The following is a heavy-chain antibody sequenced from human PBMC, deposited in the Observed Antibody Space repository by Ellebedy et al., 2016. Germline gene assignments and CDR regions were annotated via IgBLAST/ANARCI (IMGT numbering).Heavy chain of an antibody. CDR1: GGSISSTYY. CDR2: IYISGST. Sequence: SETLSLXXTVSGGSISSTYYWSWIRQPAGKGLEWIGRIYISGSTNYNPSLKSRVTMSVDTSKNQFSLKLSSVTAADTAVYYCAREVGSSPHYYYMDVWGKGTTVTVSS. CDR3: AREVGSSPHYYYMDV. J-gene: IGHJ6*03. V-gene: IGHV4-4*07. D-gene: IGHD6-6*01.